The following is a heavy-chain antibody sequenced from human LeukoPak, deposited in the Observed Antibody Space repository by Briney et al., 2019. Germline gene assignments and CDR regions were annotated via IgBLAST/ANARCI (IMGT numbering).Heavy chain of an antibody. D-gene: IGHD6-19*01. CDR3: ARDSSGWNQDGDY. V-gene: IGHV3-23*01. J-gene: IGHJ4*02. CDR1: GFTFSSYA. Sequence: GGTLRLSCAASGFTFSSYAMSWVRQAPGKGLEWVSAISGSGGSTYYADSVKGRFTISRDNSKNTLYLQMNSLRAEDTAVYYCARDSSGWNQDGDYWGQGTLVTVSS. CDR2: ISGSGGST.